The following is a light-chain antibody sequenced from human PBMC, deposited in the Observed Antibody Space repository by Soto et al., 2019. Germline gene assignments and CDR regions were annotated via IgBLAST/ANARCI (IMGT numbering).Light chain of an antibody. J-gene: IGKJ2*01. CDR1: QAIRND. CDR2: AAS. CDR3: LQHHSHPYT. V-gene: IGKV1-17*01. Sequence: DIQMTQSPSSLSASVGDTVTITCRASQAIRNDLGWYQQKPGEAPKRLIYAASYLQDGVPSRFSGSGSGTDFTFTISSLQPEDFGSYYCLQHHSHPYTFGQGTKMEI.